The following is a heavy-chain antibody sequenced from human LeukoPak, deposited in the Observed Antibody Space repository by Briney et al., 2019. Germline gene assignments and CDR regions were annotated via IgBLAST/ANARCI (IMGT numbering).Heavy chain of an antibody. CDR1: GGTFSSYT. CDR2: IIPILGIA. Sequence: SVKVSCKASGGTFSSYTISWVRQAPGQGLEWMGRIIPILGIANYAQKFQGRVTITADKSTSTAYMELSSLRSEDTAVYHCARVGGYCSSTSCLQNWFDPWGQGTLVTVSS. J-gene: IGHJ5*02. CDR3: ARVGGYCSSTSCLQNWFDP. V-gene: IGHV1-69*02. D-gene: IGHD2-2*01.